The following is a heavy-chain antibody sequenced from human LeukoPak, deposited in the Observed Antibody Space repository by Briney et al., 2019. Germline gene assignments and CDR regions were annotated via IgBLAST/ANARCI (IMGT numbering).Heavy chain of an antibody. J-gene: IGHJ2*01. D-gene: IGHD3-22*01. CDR3: AKAPFSYDSSGYMGYFDL. V-gene: IGHV3-30*02. CDR2: IRYDGDTR. CDR1: GFTFSGYG. Sequence: GGSLRLSCAASGFTFSGYGMHWIRQAPGKGLEWVAFIRYDGDTRYFADSVRGRITISRDNSKNTLHLQLNSLRVEDAAVYYCAKAPFSYDSSGYMGYFDLWGRGTLVTVSS.